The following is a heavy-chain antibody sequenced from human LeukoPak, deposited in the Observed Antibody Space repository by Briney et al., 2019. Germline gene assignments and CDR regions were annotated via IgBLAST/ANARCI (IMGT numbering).Heavy chain of an antibody. CDR3: ARDAKWELLQFYLPPHFDY. CDR2: ISSSSSTI. J-gene: IGHJ4*02. D-gene: IGHD1-26*01. CDR1: GFTFGDYA. V-gene: IGHV3-48*01. Sequence: PGGSLRLSCTASGFTFGDYAMSWVRQAPGKGLEWVSYISSSSSTIYYADSVKGRFTISRDNAKNSLYLQMNSLRAEDTAVYYCARDAKWELLQFYLPPHFDYWGQGTLVTVSS.